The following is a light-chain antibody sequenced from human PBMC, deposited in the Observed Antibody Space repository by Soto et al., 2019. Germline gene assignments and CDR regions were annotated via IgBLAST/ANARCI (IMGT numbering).Light chain of an antibody. J-gene: IGLJ2*01. V-gene: IGLV2-14*01. CDR2: DVR. CDR3: SSYTSSTAVI. Sequence: QSALTQPASVSGSPGQSITMSCTGSNSDVGGYDYVSWYQQQPGKAPKLMIYDVRNRPSGVSDRFSGSKSGNTASLTISGLQTEDESYYYCSSYTSSTAVIFGGGTKLTV. CDR1: NSDVGGYDY.